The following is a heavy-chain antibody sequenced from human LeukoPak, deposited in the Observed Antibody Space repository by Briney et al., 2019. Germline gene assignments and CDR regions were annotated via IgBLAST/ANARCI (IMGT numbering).Heavy chain of an antibody. V-gene: IGHV3-11*01. CDR1: GFTFSDYY. CDR3: ASPGIAAAGTATIDY. CDR2: ISSSGSPI. Sequence: GGSLRLSCAASGFTFSDYYMSWIRQAPGKGLEGGSYISSSGSPIYYADSVKGRSTISRDNAKNSLYLQMNSLRAEDTAVYYCASPGIAAAGTATIDYWGQGTLLTVSS. D-gene: IGHD6-13*01. J-gene: IGHJ4*02.